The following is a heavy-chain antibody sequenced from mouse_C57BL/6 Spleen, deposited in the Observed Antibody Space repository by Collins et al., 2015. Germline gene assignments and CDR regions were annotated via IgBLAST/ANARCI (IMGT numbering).Heavy chain of an antibody. CDR2: INPNNGGT. J-gene: IGHJ1*03. Sequence: GYTFTDYYMNWVKQGHGKSLEWIGDINPNNGGTNYNEKFKSKATLTVDKSSSTAYMQLSSLTSEDSAVYYCARFTTVADWYFDVWGTGTTVTVSS. CDR3: ARFTTVADWYFDV. V-gene: IGHV1-26*01. D-gene: IGHD1-1*01. CDR1: GYTFTDYY.